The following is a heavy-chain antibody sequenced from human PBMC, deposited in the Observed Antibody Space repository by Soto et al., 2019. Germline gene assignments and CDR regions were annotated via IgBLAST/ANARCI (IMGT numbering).Heavy chain of an antibody. CDR3: ARVTGTTPFTDY. CDR2: TRNKANSYTT. CDR1: GFTFSDHY. V-gene: IGHV3-72*01. J-gene: IGHJ4*02. D-gene: IGHD1-1*01. Sequence: PGGSLRLSCAASGFTFSDHYMDWVRQAPGKGLEWVGRTRNKANSYTTEYAASVKGRFTISRDDSKNSLYLQMNSLKTEDTAMYYCARVTGTTPFTDYWGQGTLVTVSS.